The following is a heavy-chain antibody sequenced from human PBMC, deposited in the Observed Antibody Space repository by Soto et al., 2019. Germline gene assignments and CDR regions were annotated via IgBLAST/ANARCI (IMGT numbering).Heavy chain of an antibody. CDR3: ARGIGQSYGDYPFDY. CDR1: GGTFSSYA. V-gene: IGHV1-69*13. Sequence: GASVKVSCKASGGTFSSYAISWVRQAPGQGLEWMGGIIPIFGTTNYAQKFQGRVTITADESTSTAYMELSSLRSEDTAVYYCARGIGQSYGDYPFDYWGQGTLVTVSS. CDR2: IIPIFGTT. D-gene: IGHD4-17*01. J-gene: IGHJ4*02.